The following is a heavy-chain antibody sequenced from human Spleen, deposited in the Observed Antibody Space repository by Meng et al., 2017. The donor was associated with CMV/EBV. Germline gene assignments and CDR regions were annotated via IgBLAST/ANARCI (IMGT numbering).Heavy chain of an antibody. D-gene: IGHD6-19*01. J-gene: IGHJ4*02. Sequence: QLQLQGSGPGLVKPRGTLSLPCAVSGGSISISTWWSWVRQPPGKGLEWIGEIYHSGGTNYNPSLRGRVTISLDKSKNQFSPTLRSVTAADTAVYYCARDPYATGWAGWGQGTLVTVFS. V-gene: IGHV4-4*03. CDR2: IYHSGGT. CDR3: ARDPYATGWAG. CDR1: GGSISISTW.